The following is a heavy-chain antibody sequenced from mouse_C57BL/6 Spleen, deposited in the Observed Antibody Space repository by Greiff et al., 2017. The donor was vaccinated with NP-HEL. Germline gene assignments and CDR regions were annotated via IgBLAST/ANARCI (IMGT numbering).Heavy chain of an antibody. J-gene: IGHJ3*01. CDR1: GYAFSSSW. D-gene: IGHD1-1*01. CDR2: IYPGDGDT. V-gene: IGHV1-82*01. CDR3: ARETYYYGSRIAY. Sequence: QVHVKQSGPELVKPGASVKISCKASGYAFSSSWMNWVKQRPGKGLEWIGRIYPGDGDTNYNGKFKGKATLTADKSSSTAYMQLSSLTSEDSAVYFCARETYYYGSRIAYWGQGTLVTVSA.